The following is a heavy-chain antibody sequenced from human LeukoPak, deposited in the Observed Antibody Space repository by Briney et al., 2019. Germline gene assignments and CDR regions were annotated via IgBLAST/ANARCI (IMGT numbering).Heavy chain of an antibody. J-gene: IGHJ4*02. Sequence: ETLSLTCDVYGGSLSGYYWSWIRQPPGKRLEWIGEINHGGHTNYNPSLKSRVAMSADTSKDQFSLNLGSVTAADAAVYYCVRGLYSRDAGYWGQGTLVTVSS. CDR3: VRGLYSRDAGY. CDR1: GGSLSGYY. V-gene: IGHV4-34*01. CDR2: INHGGHT. D-gene: IGHD4-11*01.